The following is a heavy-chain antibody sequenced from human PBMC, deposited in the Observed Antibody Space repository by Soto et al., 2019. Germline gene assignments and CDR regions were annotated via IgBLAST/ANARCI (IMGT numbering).Heavy chain of an antibody. J-gene: IGHJ4*02. Sequence: QITLKESGPTLVKPTETLTLTCTFSGFSLTTTGVGVGWIRQPPGKALEWLAVIYWNGDKRYSTSLKGRLTITKDTSKNRVVLSMTNMDPVDTATYFCGHRAWGATFDYWGQGTLVTVSS. CDR1: GFSLTTTGVG. D-gene: IGHD1-26*01. V-gene: IGHV2-5*01. CDR2: IYWNGDK. CDR3: GHRAWGATFDY.